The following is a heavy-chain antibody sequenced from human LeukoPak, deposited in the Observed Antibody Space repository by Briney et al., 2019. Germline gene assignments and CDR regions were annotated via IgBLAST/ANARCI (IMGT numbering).Heavy chain of an antibody. J-gene: IGHJ6*02. CDR1: GFTFSSYG. CDR2: ISYDGSNK. D-gene: IGHD5/OR15-5a*01. CDR3: AKDLSTVYMDYYYGMDV. Sequence: PGGSLRLSCAASGFTFSSYGMHWVRQAPGKGLEWVAVISYDGSNKYYADSVKGRSTISRDNSKNMLYLQMNSLRAEDTAVYYCAKDLSTVYMDYYYGMDVWGQGTLVTVSS. V-gene: IGHV3-30*18.